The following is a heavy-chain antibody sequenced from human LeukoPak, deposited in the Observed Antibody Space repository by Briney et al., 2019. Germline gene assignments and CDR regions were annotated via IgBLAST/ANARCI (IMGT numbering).Heavy chain of an antibody. CDR1: GYTFTSYA. D-gene: IGHD6-13*01. V-gene: IGHV1-18*01. CDR2: ISAYNGNT. CDR3: ARDSRIAADIRLPGDAFDI. J-gene: IGHJ3*02. Sequence: GASVKVSCKASGYTFTSYAMNWVRQAPGQGLEWMGWISAYNGNTNYAQKIQGRVTMTTDTSTSTAYMEPTSLRSDDTAVYYCARDSRIAADIRLPGDAFDIWGQGTMVTVSS.